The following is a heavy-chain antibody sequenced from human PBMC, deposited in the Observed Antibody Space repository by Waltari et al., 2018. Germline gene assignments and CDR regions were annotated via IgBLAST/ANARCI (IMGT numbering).Heavy chain of an antibody. CDR2: ISYNERNI. CDR3: ARDYCDRTNCHGMDV. D-gene: IGHD3-22*01. J-gene: IGHJ6*02. CDR1: EFTFRSYA. Sequence: QVQLVESGGGVVQPGRSLRLSCAASEFTFRSYAMHWVRQAPGKGLEWVAVISYNERNIYYVDSVKGRFINSRDNSRKMLYLQMNSLRTEDTAVYYCARDYCDRTNCHGMDVWGQGTTVTVSS. V-gene: IGHV3-30*04.